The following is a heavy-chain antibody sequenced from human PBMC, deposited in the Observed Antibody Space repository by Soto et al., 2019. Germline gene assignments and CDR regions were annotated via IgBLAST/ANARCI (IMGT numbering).Heavy chain of an antibody. CDR3: AREIGFGPLRYYYYGMDV. D-gene: IGHD3-10*01. Sequence: PSETLSLTCAVYGGSFSGYYWSWIRQPPGKGLECIGEINHSGSTNYNPSLKSRVTISVDTSKNQFSLKLSSVTAADTAVYYCAREIGFGPLRYYYYGMDVWGQGTTVTVSS. V-gene: IGHV4-34*01. J-gene: IGHJ6*02. CDR1: GGSFSGYY. CDR2: INHSGST.